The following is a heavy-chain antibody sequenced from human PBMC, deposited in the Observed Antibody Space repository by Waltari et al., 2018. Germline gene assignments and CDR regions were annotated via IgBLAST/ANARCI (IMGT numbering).Heavy chain of an antibody. CDR1: GFTFSSYA. V-gene: IGHV3-23*04. CDR2: ISGSGGST. J-gene: IGHJ4*02. CDR3: ARRRITFGGVIVYYFDY. D-gene: IGHD3-16*02. Sequence: EVQLVESGGGLVQPGGSLRLSCAASGFTFSSYAMSWVRQAPGKGLEWVSAISGSGGSTYYADSVKGRFTISRDNSKNTLYLQMNSLRAEDTAVYYCARRRITFGGVIVYYFDYWGQGTLVTVSS.